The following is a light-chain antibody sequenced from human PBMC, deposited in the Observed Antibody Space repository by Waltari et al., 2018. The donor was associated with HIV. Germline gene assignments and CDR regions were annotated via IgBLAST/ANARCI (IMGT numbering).Light chain of an antibody. Sequence: QSALTQPASVSGSLGPSITISCIGTSSDIATYNYVSWYQHHPDKPPRLVIYDANSRPSGVPFRFSGSKSGNTASLTISGLQAEDEADYYCASYTITSTLVFGGGTKVTVL. CDR3: ASYTITSTLV. V-gene: IGLV2-14*01. J-gene: IGLJ3*02. CDR1: SSDIATYNY. CDR2: DAN.